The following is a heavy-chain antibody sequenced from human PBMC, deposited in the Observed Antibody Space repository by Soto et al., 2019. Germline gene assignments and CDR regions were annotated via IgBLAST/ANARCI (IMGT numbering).Heavy chain of an antibody. CDR2: IYYSGST. J-gene: IGHJ6*02. CDR3: ARGKGSGSIQYYYYYYGMDV. V-gene: IGHV4-59*01. Sequence: ETLSLTCTVSGGSISSYYWSWIRQPPGKGLDWIGYIYYSGSTNYNPSLKSRVTISVDTSKNQFSLKLSSVTAADTAVYYCARGKGSGSIQYYYYYYGMDVWGQGTTVTVSS. CDR1: GGSISSYY. D-gene: IGHD3-10*01.